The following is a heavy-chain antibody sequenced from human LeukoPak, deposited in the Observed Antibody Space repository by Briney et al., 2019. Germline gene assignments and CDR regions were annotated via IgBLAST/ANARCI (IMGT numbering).Heavy chain of an antibody. CDR1: GGSISSYY. CDR2: ISYSGST. Sequence: SETLSLTCTVSGGSISSYYWSWIRQPPGKGLEWIGYISYSGSTNYNPSLKSRVTISVDTSKNQFSLKLSSVTAADTAVYYCARYVWGSYPTFEDYWGQGTLVTVSP. D-gene: IGHD3-16*02. V-gene: IGHV4-59*01. CDR3: ARYVWGSYPTFEDY. J-gene: IGHJ4*02.